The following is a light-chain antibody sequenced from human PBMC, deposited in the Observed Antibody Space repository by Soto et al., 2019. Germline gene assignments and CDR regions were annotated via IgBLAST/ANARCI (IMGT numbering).Light chain of an antibody. V-gene: IGLV2-8*01. CDR2: EVS. J-gene: IGLJ1*01. Sequence: QSALTQPPSASGSPGQSVTISCTGTSSDVGGYNYVSWYQQHPGKAPKLIIYEVSKRPSGVPDRFSGSKSGNTASLTVSGLQAEDEADYYCSSYAASFLRVFGSGTKVTVL. CDR1: SSDVGGYNY. CDR3: SSYAASFLRV.